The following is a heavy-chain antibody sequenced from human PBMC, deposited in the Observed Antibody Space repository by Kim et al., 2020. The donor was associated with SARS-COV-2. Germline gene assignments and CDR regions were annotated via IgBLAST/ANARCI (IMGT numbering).Heavy chain of an antibody. CDR3: AKGKSTAAPPIDY. V-gene: IGHV3-23*01. Sequence: YADSVKGRFTISRDNYKNTLYLQMNSLRAEDTAVYYCAKGKSTAAPPIDYWGQGTLVTVSS. D-gene: IGHD6-13*01. J-gene: IGHJ4*02.